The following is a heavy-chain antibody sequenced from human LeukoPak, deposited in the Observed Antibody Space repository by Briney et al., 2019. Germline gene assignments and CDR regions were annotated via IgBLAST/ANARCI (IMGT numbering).Heavy chain of an antibody. V-gene: IGHV3-74*01. J-gene: IGHJ4*02. D-gene: IGHD3-16*02. CDR3: AKDYVWGSYRSNPDY. CDR1: GFTFSSYW. Sequence: PGGSLRLSCAASGFTFSSYWIHWVRQAPGKGLVWVSRINTGGSNTYYADSVKGRFTISRDNSKNTLYLQMNSLRAEDTAVYYCAKDYVWGSYRSNPDYWGQGTLVTVSS. CDR2: INTGGSNT.